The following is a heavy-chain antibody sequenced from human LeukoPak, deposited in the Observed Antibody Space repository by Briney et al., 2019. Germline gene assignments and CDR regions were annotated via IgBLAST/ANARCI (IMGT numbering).Heavy chain of an antibody. J-gene: IGHJ6*02. V-gene: IGHV4-34*01. CDR3: ARGPPPYIQLWSAYYYYGMDV. Sequence: SETLSLTCAVHGGSFSGYYWSWIRQPPGKGLEWIGEINHSGSTNYNPSLKSRVTMSVDTSKNQFSLKLSSVTAADTAVYYCARGPPPYIQLWSAYYYYGMDVWGRGTTVTVSS. D-gene: IGHD5-18*01. CDR1: GGSFSGYY. CDR2: INHSGST.